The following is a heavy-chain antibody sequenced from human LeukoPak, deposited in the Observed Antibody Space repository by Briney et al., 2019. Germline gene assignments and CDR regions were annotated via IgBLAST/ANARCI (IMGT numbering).Heavy chain of an antibody. CDR3: ARDYGTMTVVAVQGYFDY. V-gene: IGHV3-30*03. CDR1: GFTFSSYG. CDR2: ISYDGSNK. J-gene: IGHJ4*02. D-gene: IGHD3-22*01. Sequence: GGSLRLSCAASGFTFSSYGMHWVRQAPGKGLEWVAVISYDGSNKYYADSVKGRFTISRDNSKNTLYLQMNSLRAEDTAVYYCARDYGTMTVVAVQGYFDYWGQGTLVTVSS.